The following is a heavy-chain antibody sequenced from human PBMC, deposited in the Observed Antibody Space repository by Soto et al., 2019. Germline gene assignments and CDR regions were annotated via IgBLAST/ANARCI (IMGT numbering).Heavy chain of an antibody. V-gene: IGHV3-13*05. CDR3: ARAYSGRLPRRADYYYAMDV. Sequence: EVQLVESGGDVVQPGGSLRLSCAASAFTLSAYDMHWVRQPNGKGLEWVSALGAADDPYYLGSVKGRFTISRENAKNSLYLQMNILRAGDTAVYYCARAYSGRLPRRADYYYAMDVWGQGTTVTVSS. CDR2: LGAADDP. CDR1: AFTLSAYD. J-gene: IGHJ6*02. D-gene: IGHD2-15*01.